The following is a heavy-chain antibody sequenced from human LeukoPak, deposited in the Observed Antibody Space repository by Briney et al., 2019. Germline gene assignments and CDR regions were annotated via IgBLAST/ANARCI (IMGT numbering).Heavy chain of an antibody. V-gene: IGHV3-48*03. J-gene: IGHJ4*02. CDR3: ARGSGDYENDH. CDR2: ISSSGSTI. CDR1: GFTFSRSE. Sequence: PGGSLRLSCAASGFTFSRSEMNWVRQAPGKGLEWVSYISSSGSTIYYADSVKGRFAVYRDNAKNSLYLQMNSLRAEDTAVYFCARGSGDYENDHWGQGTLATVSS. D-gene: IGHD4-17*01.